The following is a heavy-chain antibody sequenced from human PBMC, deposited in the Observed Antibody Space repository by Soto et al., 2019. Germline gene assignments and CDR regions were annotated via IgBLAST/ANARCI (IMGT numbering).Heavy chain of an antibody. V-gene: IGHV4-31*03. Sequence: TLSRTCTVSGGSISSDSYYWSWIRQHPGKGLEWIGYIYYSGSTYYNPSLKSRVTISVDTSKNQFSLKLSSVTAADTAVYYCARDTSGGMDVWGQGTTVTVSS. CDR1: GGSISSDSYY. CDR3: ARDTSGGMDV. D-gene: IGHD3-10*01. CDR2: IYYSGST. J-gene: IGHJ6*02.